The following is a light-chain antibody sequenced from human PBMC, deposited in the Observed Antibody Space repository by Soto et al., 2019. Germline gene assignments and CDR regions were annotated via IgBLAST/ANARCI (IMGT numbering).Light chain of an antibody. V-gene: IGKV1-5*03. CDR1: ESIDSW. CDR2: KAS. Sequence: DIKMTQSPSTLSASVGDRVTITCRASESIDSWLAWHQQKPGRAPKLLISKASSLESGVPSRFSGSGSATEFILTISSLQPDDFATYHCQHYGGVWTFGQGTKVDI. J-gene: IGKJ1*01. CDR3: QHYGGVWT.